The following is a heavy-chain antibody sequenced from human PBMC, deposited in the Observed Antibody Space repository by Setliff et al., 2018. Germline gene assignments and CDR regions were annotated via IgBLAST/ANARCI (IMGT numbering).Heavy chain of an antibody. V-gene: IGHV3-30*04. CDR3: ARGRHHDTLSGYIDF. CDR1: GFTFSSYA. Sequence: QPGGSLRLSCAASGFTFSSYALHWVRQAPGKGLEWVTLISYEGIDKYYADSVKGRFTVSRDNSKNTLYLQMNSLRAEDTAFYYCARGRHHDTLSGYIDFLGQGTLVTVSS. J-gene: IGHJ4*02. CDR2: ISYEGIDK. D-gene: IGHD3-9*01.